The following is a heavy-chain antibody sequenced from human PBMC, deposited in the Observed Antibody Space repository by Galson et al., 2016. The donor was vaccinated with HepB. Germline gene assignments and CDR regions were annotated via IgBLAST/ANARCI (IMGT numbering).Heavy chain of an antibody. Sequence: SLRLSCAASGFTFSSHAMSWVRQAPGKGLEWVSAISGSGGSTYYADSVKGRFTISRDNSKNTLYLQMSSLRAEDTALYYCAKVDCGGDCKRFDYWGQGTLVTVSS. D-gene: IGHD2-21*02. V-gene: IGHV3-23*01. CDR3: AKVDCGGDCKRFDY. J-gene: IGHJ4*02. CDR2: ISGSGGST. CDR1: GFTFSSHA.